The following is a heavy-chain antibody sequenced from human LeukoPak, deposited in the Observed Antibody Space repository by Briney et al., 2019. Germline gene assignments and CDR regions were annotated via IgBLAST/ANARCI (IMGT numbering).Heavy chain of an antibody. CDR1: GYSFTSYW. J-gene: IGHJ4*02. CDR2: IYPGDSDT. D-gene: IGHD3-10*01. CDR3: ARLHYYGSGSRSPYYFDY. Sequence: GESLKISCKGSGYSFTSYWIGWVRQMPGKGLEWMGIIYPGDSDTRYSPSFQGQATISADKSISTAYLQWSSLKASDTAMYYCARLHYYGSGSRSPYYFDYWGQGTLVTVSS. V-gene: IGHV5-51*01.